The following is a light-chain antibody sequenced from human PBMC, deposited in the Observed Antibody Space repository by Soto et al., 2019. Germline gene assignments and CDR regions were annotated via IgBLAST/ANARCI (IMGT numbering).Light chain of an antibody. Sequence: DIQMTQSPSTQSASVGDRVTITCRASQSISNWLAWYQQKPGKAPKLLIYKASDLERGVPSRFSGSGSGTEFTLTISSLQPDDFATYYCQQYNAYWTFGQGTKVEVK. CDR2: KAS. CDR1: QSISNW. J-gene: IGKJ1*01. V-gene: IGKV1-5*03. CDR3: QQYNAYWT.